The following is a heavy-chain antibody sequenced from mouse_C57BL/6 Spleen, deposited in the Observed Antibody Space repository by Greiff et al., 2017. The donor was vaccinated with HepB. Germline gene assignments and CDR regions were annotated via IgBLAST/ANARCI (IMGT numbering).Heavy chain of an antibody. D-gene: IGHD1-1*01. J-gene: IGHJ3*01. CDR3: TRRDYYGSSYVVY. V-gene: IGHV1-15*01. Sequence: VQLQQSGAELVRPGASVTLSCKASGYTFTDYEMHWVKQTPVHGLEWIGAIDPETGGTAYNQKFKGKAILTADKSSSTAYMELRSLTSEDSAVYYCTRRDYYGSSYVVYWGQGTLVTVSA. CDR1: GYTFTDYE. CDR2: IDPETGGT.